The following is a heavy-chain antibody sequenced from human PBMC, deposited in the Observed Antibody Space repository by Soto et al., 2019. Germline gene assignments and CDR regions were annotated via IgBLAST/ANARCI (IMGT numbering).Heavy chain of an antibody. CDR1: GGSISSGDYY. V-gene: IGHV4-30-4*01. Sequence: SSETRSLTCTVSGGSISSGDYYWSWIRQPPGKGLEWIGYIYYSGSTYYNPSLKSRVTISVDTSKNQFSLRLSSVTAADTAVYYCAMVYGSGSLYGMDVWGQGTTVTVSS. D-gene: IGHD3-10*01. CDR3: AMVYGSGSLYGMDV. J-gene: IGHJ6*02. CDR2: IYYSGST.